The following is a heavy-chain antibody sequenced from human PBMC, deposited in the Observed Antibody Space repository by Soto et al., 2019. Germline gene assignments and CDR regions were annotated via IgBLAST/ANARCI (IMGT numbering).Heavy chain of an antibody. D-gene: IGHD2-15*01. CDR1: GYTFTGYY. Sequence: ASVKVSCKASGYTFTGYYMRWVRQAPGQGLEWMGWINPNSGGTNYAQKFQGWVTMTRDTSISTAYMELSRLRSDDTAVYYCARDPCSGGSCWEAFDIWGQGTMVTVSS. V-gene: IGHV1-2*04. CDR2: INPNSGGT. CDR3: ARDPCSGGSCWEAFDI. J-gene: IGHJ3*02.